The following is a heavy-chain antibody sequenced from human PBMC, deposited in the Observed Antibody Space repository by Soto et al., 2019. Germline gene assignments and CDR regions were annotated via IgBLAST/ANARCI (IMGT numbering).Heavy chain of an antibody. CDR1: GFTFYNHG. Sequence: EVQLVESGGGLVQPGRSLRLSCVASGFTFYNHGMHWVRQAPGRGLEWVSGITWSSDSMGYADSVKGRFTISRDNAKNSLYLQMNSLRPEDTAWYYCATEDSGFSGYMDVWGKGTTVTVSS. D-gene: IGHD3-10*01. CDR3: ATEDSGFSGYMDV. J-gene: IGHJ6*03. V-gene: IGHV3-9*01. CDR2: ITWSSDSM.